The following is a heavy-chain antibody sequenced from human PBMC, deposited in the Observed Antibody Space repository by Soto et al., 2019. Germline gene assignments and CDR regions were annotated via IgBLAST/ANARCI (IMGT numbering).Heavy chain of an antibody. Sequence: QLHLQESGPGLVKPSETLSLTCTVSGGSISSSDYYWGWIRQPPGKGLEWLGSIYYRGSPYYNPSLKSRVTIAVDTSKSQFSLKLSSVTAADTAVYYCARLGGYGGFSGEDFWGQGTLVTVSS. V-gene: IGHV4-39*01. CDR1: GGSISSSDYY. CDR3: ARLGGYGGFSGEDF. D-gene: IGHD5-12*01. CDR2: IYYRGSP. J-gene: IGHJ4*02.